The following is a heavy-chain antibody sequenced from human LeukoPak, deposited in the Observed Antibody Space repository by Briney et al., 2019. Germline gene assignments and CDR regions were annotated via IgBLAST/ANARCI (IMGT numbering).Heavy chain of an antibody. Sequence: SDTLSLTCTVSGGSISSYSWRWLRQPAGKGLEWIGRIYRGGSTNNNRSLKSRVTMSVDTSKNQFSLRLSSVTAADTAVYYCARDWEMATNDGWAGDVFDIWGQGTKVTVSS. CDR1: GGSISSYS. CDR2: IYRGGST. CDR3: ARDWEMATNDGWAGDVFDI. J-gene: IGHJ3*02. V-gene: IGHV4-4*07. D-gene: IGHD5-24*01.